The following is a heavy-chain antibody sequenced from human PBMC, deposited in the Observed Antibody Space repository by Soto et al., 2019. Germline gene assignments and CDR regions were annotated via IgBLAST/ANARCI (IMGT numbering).Heavy chain of an antibody. CDR3: ARARELGSYYGMDV. V-gene: IGHV3-11*01. CDR2: ISSSGSTI. CDR1: GFTFSDYY. Sequence: PGGSLRLSCAASGFTFSDYYRSWIRQAPGKGLEWVSYISSSGSTIYYADSVKGRFTIARDNAKNSLYLQMNSLRAEDTAVYYCARARELGSYYGMDVWGQGTTVTVSS. D-gene: IGHD1-26*01. J-gene: IGHJ6*02.